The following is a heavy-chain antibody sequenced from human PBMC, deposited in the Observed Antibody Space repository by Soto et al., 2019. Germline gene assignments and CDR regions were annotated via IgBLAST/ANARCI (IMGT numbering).Heavy chain of an antibody. CDR1: EFTFANAW. CDR3: TSLYYGH. Sequence: GGSLGLSCAASEFTFANAWIIWVRQAPGKGLEWVGRIKSKADGGTTDYAAPVKGRFTISRDESQNTLYLQMNSLKTEDTAVYYCTSLYYGHWGQGTLVTVSS. CDR2: IKSKADGGTT. J-gene: IGHJ4*02. V-gene: IGHV3-15*07. D-gene: IGHD4-17*01.